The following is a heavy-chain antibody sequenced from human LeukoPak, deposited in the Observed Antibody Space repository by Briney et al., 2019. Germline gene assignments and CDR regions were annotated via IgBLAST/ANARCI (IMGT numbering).Heavy chain of an antibody. CDR3: AKVLGMYGSSGYAWYFDY. J-gene: IGHJ4*02. V-gene: IGHV3-23*01. CDR1: GFTFSSYA. D-gene: IGHD6-25*01. Sequence: PGGSLRLSCTASGFTFSSYAMSWVRQAPGKGLEWVSITSSSGYSTYYADSVKGRFTISRDNSKNTLYLQMNSLRAEDTAVYYCAKVLGMYGSSGYAWYFDYWGQGTLVTVSS. CDR2: TSSSGYST.